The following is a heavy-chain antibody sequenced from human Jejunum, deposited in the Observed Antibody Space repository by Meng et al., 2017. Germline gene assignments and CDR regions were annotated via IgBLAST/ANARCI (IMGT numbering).Heavy chain of an antibody. CDR1: GYTFTSYG. V-gene: IGHV1-18*01. J-gene: IGHJ4*02. D-gene: IGHD5-18*01. CDR2: INTNNGNT. Sequence: ASAKVFCKASGYTFTSYGINWVRQAPGQGLEWLGWINTNNGNTNYAQKLQGRVTMATDTSTSTAYMELRSLTSDDTAVYYCARKAIQLWTNDYWGQGTLVTVSS. CDR3: ARKAIQLWTNDY.